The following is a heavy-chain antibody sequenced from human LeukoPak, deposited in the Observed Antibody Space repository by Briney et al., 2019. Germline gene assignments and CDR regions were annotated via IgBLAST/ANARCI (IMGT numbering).Heavy chain of an antibody. CDR2: IHTGNGDT. CDR3: ARDAAGLLDY. CDR1: GYSFTTFP. V-gene: IGHV1-3*04. D-gene: IGHD6-25*01. J-gene: IGHJ4*02. Sequence: ASVKVSCKASGYSFTTFPIHWVRQAPGQAPEWVGWIHTGNGDTKYSQAFQGRVTTARDTPATTAFMGLSSLRSEDTAVYYCARDAAGLLDYWGQGTLVTVSS.